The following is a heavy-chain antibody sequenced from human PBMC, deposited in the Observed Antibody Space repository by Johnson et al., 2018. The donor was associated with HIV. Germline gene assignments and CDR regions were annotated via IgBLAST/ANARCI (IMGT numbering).Heavy chain of an antibody. CDR1: GFTFSTYA. J-gene: IGHJ3*02. Sequence: QVQLVESGGGVVQPGRSLRLSCAASGFTFSTYAMHWVRQAPGTGLEWVAVISYDGSNKYYADSVKGRFTISRDNSKNTLHLQMNSLRAEDTAVYYCAKCIWGSSLIDAFDIWGQGTMVTVSS. CDR2: ISYDGSNK. CDR3: AKCIWGSSLIDAFDI. V-gene: IGHV3-30*04. D-gene: IGHD6-13*01.